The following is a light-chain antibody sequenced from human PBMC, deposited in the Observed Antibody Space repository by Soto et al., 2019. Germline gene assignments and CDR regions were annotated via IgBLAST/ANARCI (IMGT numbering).Light chain of an antibody. Sequence: QSVLTQPPSVSGAPGQRVTISCTGSSSNIDTNYYVHWYQQLPGTAPKLLIYGISNRPSGVPDRFSGSKSGTSASLAITGLQAEDEADYYCKSYDSSLSGAVFGGGTQLTVL. CDR3: KSYDSSLSGAV. CDR2: GIS. V-gene: IGLV1-40*01. CDR1: SSNIDTNYY. J-gene: IGLJ3*02.